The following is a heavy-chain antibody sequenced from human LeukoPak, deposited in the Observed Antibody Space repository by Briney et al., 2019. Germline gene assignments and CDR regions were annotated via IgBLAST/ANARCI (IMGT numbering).Heavy chain of an antibody. J-gene: IGHJ4*02. CDR1: GGSLSSSSYY. CDR3: ASTISSSWTHYFDY. CDR2: IYYSGST. D-gene: IGHD6-13*01. V-gene: IGHV4-39*01. Sequence: SETLSLTCTVSGGSLSSSSYYWGWIRQPPGKGLEWIGSIYYSGSTYYNPSLKSRVTISVDTSKNQFSLKLSSVTAADTAVYYCASTISSSWTHYFDYWGQGTLVTVSS.